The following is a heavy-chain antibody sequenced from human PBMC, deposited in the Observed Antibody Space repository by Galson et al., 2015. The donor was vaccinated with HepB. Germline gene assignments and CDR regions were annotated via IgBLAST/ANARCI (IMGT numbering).Heavy chain of an antibody. CDR1: GFIFSSFG. CDR3: ARGGGRFLNS. CDR2: IVGSGGGT. Sequence: SLRLSCAASGFIFSSFGMAWVRQAPGKGLEWVSSIVGSGGGTVYADSVKGRFTISRDNSRNTLYLQMSSLRAEDTAVYYCARGGGRFLNSWDQATLVTVSS. D-gene: IGHD3-3*01. J-gene: IGHJ4*02. V-gene: IGHV3-23*01.